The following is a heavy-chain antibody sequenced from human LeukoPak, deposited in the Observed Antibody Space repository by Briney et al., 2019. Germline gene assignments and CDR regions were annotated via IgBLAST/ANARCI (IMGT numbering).Heavy chain of an antibody. CDR2: ISGSGGST. CDR3: AKGQYRLPAATDSFDY. V-gene: IGHV3-23*01. Sequence: PGGSLRLSCAASGFTFSSYAMSWVRQAPGKGLEWVSAISGSGGSTYYADSVRGRFTISRDNSKNTLYLQMNSLRAEDTAVYYCAKGQYRLPAATDSFDYWGQGTLVTVSS. CDR1: GFTFSSYA. D-gene: IGHD2-2*01. J-gene: IGHJ4*02.